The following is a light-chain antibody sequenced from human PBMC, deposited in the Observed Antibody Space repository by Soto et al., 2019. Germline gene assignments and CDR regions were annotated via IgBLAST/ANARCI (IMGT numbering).Light chain of an antibody. Sequence: QSVLTQPASVSGSPGQSITISCTGTTSDVGRYNYVSWYQQHPGKAPKLIIYDVSNRPSGVSNRFSGSKSGNTASLTISGLQAKDEADYYCNSYTSSSTYVFGTGTKLTVL. V-gene: IGLV2-14*01. CDR2: DVS. J-gene: IGLJ1*01. CDR3: NSYTSSSTYV. CDR1: TSDVGRYNY.